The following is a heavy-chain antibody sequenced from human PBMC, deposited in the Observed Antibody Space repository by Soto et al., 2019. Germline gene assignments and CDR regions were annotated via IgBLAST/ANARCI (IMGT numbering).Heavy chain of an antibody. D-gene: IGHD1-7*01. J-gene: IGHJ4*02. V-gene: IGHV4-4*02. Sequence: XETLCLTCAVSGASFTSNDWWTCVRQPPGRGLEWIGEIYRTGSTNYNPSLKSRVTISLDKSENQFSLKVTSLTAADTAVYYCASRDPGTSVDYWGQGTLVTVSS. CDR1: GASFTSNDW. CDR3: ASRDPGTSVDY. CDR2: IYRTGST.